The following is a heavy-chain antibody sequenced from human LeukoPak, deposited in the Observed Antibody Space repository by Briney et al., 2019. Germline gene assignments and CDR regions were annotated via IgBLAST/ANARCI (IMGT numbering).Heavy chain of an antibody. Sequence: SETLSLTCAVYGGSFSGYYWSWIRQPPGKGLEWIGEINHSGSTNYDPSLKSRVTISVDTSKNQFSLKLSSVTAADTAVYYCARTRYVPDYWGQGTLVTVSS. CDR3: ARTRYVPDY. CDR2: INHSGST. J-gene: IGHJ4*02. D-gene: IGHD3-16*01. V-gene: IGHV4-34*01. CDR1: GGSFSGYY.